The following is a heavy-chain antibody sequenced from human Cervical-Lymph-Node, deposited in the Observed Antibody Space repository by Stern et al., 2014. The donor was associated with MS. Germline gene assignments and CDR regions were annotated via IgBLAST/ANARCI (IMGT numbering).Heavy chain of an antibody. V-gene: IGHV3-48*01. D-gene: IGHD3-9*01. CDR1: GFTLSIYS. Sequence: EDQLVESGGGVVQPGGSLRLSCAASGFTLSIYSMNWVRQAPGKGLEGVSYISNIRTTNYYDSVTGGFTIFRDNDTKSTYIPMKSMRAEDTAVYFCARDDWVERLDSWGQGTLVTVSS. CDR3: ARDDWVERLDS. J-gene: IGHJ5*01. CDR2: ISNIRTTN.